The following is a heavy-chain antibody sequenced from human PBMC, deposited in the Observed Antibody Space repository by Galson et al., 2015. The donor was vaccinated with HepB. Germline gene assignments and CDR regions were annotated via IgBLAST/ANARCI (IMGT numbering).Heavy chain of an antibody. J-gene: IGHJ3*02. CDR2: ISSSSSTI. CDR1: GFTFSSYS. CDR3: ARDGGLRWSHPSVPDAFDI. Sequence: SLRLSCAASGFTFSSYSMNWVRQAPGKGLEWVSYISSSSSTIYYADSVKGRFTISRDNAKNSLYLQMNSLRAEDTAVYYCARDGGLRWSHPSVPDAFDIWGQGTMVTVSS. V-gene: IGHV3-48*01. D-gene: IGHD4-23*01.